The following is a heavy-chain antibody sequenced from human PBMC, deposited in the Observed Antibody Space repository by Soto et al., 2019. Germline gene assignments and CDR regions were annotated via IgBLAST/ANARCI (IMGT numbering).Heavy chain of an antibody. CDR3: ATGAYCSGGSCYDYYYYYGMDL. D-gene: IGHD2-15*01. CDR1: GFTFRSSA. V-gene: IGHV1-58*01. CDR2: LVVGTGNT. J-gene: IGHJ6*02. Sequence: SVKVSCKTSGFTFRSSAVQWVRQARGQRLEWIGWLVVGTGNTNYAQKFQQRVTISSDRSTNTVSMELSSLTSEDTAVYYCATGAYCSGGSCYDYYYYYGMDLWGQGTTVTVSS.